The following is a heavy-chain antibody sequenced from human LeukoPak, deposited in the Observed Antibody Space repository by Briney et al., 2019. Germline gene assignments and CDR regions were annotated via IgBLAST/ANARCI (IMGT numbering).Heavy chain of an antibody. CDR3: ARDNDSRDPPHFDY. D-gene: IGHD3-16*01. Sequence: ASVKVSCKASGYTFTNSYIHWVRQAPGQVLEWMGLINPDGGNTNYAQNFQGRVTLTRDTSISTAYMELSSLRSEDTAVYYCARDNDSRDPPHFDYWGQGTLVTVSS. J-gene: IGHJ4*02. CDR2: INPDGGNT. CDR1: GYTFTNSY. V-gene: IGHV1-46*01.